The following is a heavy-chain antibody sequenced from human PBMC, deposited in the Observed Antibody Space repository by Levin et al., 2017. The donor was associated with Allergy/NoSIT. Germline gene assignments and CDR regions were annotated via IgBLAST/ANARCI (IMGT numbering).Heavy chain of an antibody. V-gene: IGHV4-30-2*01. CDR1: GGSISSGIYS. Sequence: LRLSCVVSGGSISSGIYSWSWIRQPPGKGLEWIGYIYPSGGTFYNPSLKSRVTISADRSKNQFSLRLSSVTAADSAVYYCARVGEVMGGFFDHWGQGTLVPVSS. CDR2: IYPSGGT. J-gene: IGHJ4*02. CDR3: ARVGEVMGGFFDH. D-gene: IGHD3-16*01.